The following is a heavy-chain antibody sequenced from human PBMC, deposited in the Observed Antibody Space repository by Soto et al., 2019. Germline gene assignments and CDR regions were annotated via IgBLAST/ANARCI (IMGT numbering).Heavy chain of an antibody. J-gene: IGHJ5*02. Sequence: SVKVSCKASGGTFSSYAISWVRQAPGQGLEWMGGIIPIFGTANYAQKFQGRVTITADESTSTAYMELSRLTSDDTAVYFCARLMRIYANIKVNGFGWFDPWGQGTLVTVSS. CDR2: IIPIFGTA. CDR1: GGTFSSYA. CDR3: ARLMRIYANIKVNGFGWFDP. V-gene: IGHV1-69*13. D-gene: IGHD2-8*01.